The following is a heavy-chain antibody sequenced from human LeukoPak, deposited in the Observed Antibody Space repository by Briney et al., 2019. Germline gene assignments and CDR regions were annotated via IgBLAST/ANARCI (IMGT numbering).Heavy chain of an antibody. CDR2: INHSGST. Sequence: SETLSLTCAVYGGSFSGYYWSWIRQPPGKGLEWIGEINHSGSTNYNPSLKSRVTISVDTSKNQFSLKLSSVTAADTDVYYCARGYSSFDYWGQGTLVTVSS. D-gene: IGHD5-18*01. CDR3: ARGYSSFDY. V-gene: IGHV4-34*01. CDR1: GGSFSGYY. J-gene: IGHJ4*02.